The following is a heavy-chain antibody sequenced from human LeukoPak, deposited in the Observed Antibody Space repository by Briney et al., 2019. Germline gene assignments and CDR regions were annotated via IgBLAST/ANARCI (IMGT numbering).Heavy chain of an antibody. CDR3: ARATPGFDYPH. CDR2: INPNSGGT. D-gene: IGHD3-9*01. Sequence: ASVNVSCKASGYTFTGYYIHWVRPAPGQGVEGMGWINPNSGGTNYAQKFQGRVTMTRDTSISTAYMELSRLRSNDTDVSYCARATPGFDYPHWGQGTLVTVSS. V-gene: IGHV1-2*02. CDR1: GYTFTGYY. J-gene: IGHJ4*02.